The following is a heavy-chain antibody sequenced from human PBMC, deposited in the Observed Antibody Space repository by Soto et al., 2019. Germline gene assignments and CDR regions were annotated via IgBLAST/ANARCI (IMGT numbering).Heavy chain of an antibody. CDR2: ISGSGGST. V-gene: IGHV3-23*01. Sequence: GGSLRLSCAASGFTLSSYAMSWVRQAPGKGLEWVSGISGSGGSTYYADSVKGRFTISRDNSKNTLYLQMNSLRAEDTAVYYCAKDRVTVVGYDAFDIWGQGTMVTVSS. D-gene: IGHD6-19*01. J-gene: IGHJ3*02. CDR3: AKDRVTVVGYDAFDI. CDR1: GFTLSSYA.